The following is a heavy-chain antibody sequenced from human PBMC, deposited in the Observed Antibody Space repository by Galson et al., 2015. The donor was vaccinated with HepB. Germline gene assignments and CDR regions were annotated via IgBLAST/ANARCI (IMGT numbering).Heavy chain of an antibody. V-gene: IGHV3-9*01. D-gene: IGHD2-15*01. CDR3: AKAGIRYCSGGSCYESEYFQH. CDR1: GFTFDDYA. CDR2: ISWNSGSI. Sequence: SLRLSCAASGFTFDDYAMHWVRQAPGKGLEWVSGISWNSGSIHYADSVKGRFTISRDNAKNSLYLQMNSLRAEDTALYFCAKAGIRYCSGGSCYESEYFQHWGQGTLVTVSS. J-gene: IGHJ1*01.